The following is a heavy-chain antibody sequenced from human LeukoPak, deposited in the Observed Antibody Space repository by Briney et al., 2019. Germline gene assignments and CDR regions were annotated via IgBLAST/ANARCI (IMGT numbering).Heavy chain of an antibody. CDR3: DGGRYDGSGYYSTRGSVDY. CDR2: IYSGGST. Sequence: PGGSLRLSCAASGFTFSSYSMSWVRQAPGKGLEWVSVIYSGGSTYYADSVKGRFTISRDNSKNTLYLQMNSLKAEDTAVYYCDGGRYDGSGYYSTRGSVDYWGQGTLVTVSS. V-gene: IGHV3-66*01. D-gene: IGHD3-22*01. J-gene: IGHJ4*02. CDR1: GFTFSSYS.